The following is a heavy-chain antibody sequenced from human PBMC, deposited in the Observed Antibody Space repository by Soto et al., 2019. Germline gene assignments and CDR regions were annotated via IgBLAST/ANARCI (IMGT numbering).Heavy chain of an antibody. Sequence: PGESLKISCKGSGYTFTNYWIGWVRQMPGKGPEWMGIIYPGDSDTKYNPSFQGQVTISDDKSITTTYLQWSSLKASDTAIYYCAASIFYYGLDVWGQGTTVPVSS. J-gene: IGHJ6*02. CDR1: GYTFTNYW. CDR2: IYPGDSDT. CDR3: AASIFYYGLDV. V-gene: IGHV5-51*01.